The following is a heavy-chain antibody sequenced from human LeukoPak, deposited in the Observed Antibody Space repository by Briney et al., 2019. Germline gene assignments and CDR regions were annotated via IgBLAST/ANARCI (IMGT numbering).Heavy chain of an antibody. J-gene: IGHJ5*02. CDR1: GASLSSYY. Sequence: SETLSLTYSVSGASLSSYYWDWLRQSPGKGLEWIGYISDTGKTDSNPSLKTRVNISLDKSKKQFSLRLRSVTAADSALYYCATGYYEPFATWGPGILVTVSS. CDR2: ISDTGKT. D-gene: IGHD3-22*01. CDR3: ATGYYEPFAT. V-gene: IGHV4-59*01.